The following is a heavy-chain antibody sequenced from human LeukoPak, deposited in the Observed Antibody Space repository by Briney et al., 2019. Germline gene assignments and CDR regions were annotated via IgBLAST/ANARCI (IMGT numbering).Heavy chain of an antibody. J-gene: IGHJ4*02. CDR3: AKTRPLDSSSWSHGDY. Sequence: GGSLRLSCAASGFTFSSYAMSWVRQAPGKGLAWISTVSASGDSTSYADSVKGRFTISRDNSKNALYLQVNSLRADDAALYYCAKTRPLDSSSWSHGDYWGQGTLVTVSS. CDR1: GFTFSSYA. V-gene: IGHV3-23*01. D-gene: IGHD6-13*01. CDR2: VSASGDST.